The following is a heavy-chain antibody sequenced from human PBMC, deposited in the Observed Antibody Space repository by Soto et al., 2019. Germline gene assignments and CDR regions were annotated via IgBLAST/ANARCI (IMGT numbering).Heavy chain of an antibody. D-gene: IGHD5-12*01. CDR2: KYYRSKWFN. J-gene: IGHJ4*02. Sequence: SQTLSLTCAISGDSVSSNSAAWNWIRQSPSRWFELLGRKYYRSKWFNYFAVSVKSLITINPDTSKNQFSLQLNSVTPEDTAVYYCARDQNWASLTPTIDYWGQGTLVTVSS. CDR3: ARDQNWASLTPTIDY. CDR1: GDSVSSNSAA. V-gene: IGHV6-1*01.